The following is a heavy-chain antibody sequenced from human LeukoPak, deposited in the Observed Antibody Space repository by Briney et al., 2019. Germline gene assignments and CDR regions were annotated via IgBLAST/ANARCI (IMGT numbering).Heavy chain of an antibody. V-gene: IGHV4-59*02. CDR3: ARSRYYDSSGYLRTPFDY. D-gene: IGHD3-22*01. CDR2: IYYTGST. Sequence: SETLFLTCTISGGSVSDYYWSWIRQSPGKGLEWIGYIYYTGSTTYNPSLKSRVTISVDTSKNQFSLKLSSVTAADTAVYYCARSRYYDSSGYLRTPFDYWGQGTLVTVSS. CDR1: GGSVSDYY. J-gene: IGHJ4*02.